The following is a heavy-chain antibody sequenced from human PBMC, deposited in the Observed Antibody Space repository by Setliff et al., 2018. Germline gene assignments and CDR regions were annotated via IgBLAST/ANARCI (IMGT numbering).Heavy chain of an antibody. J-gene: IGHJ2*01. CDR2: IDTGGRT. CDR3: ARGGVFGSSYFDL. Sequence: GGSLRLSCAASGFTFSNYEMNWVRQAPGKGLEWVSLIDTGGRTYYADSVTGRFTISRDNSKSTVYLQMNSLRGEDTAVYYCARGGVFGSSYFDLWGRGTLVTVSS. D-gene: IGHD3-10*01. CDR1: GFTFSNYE. V-gene: IGHV3-53*01.